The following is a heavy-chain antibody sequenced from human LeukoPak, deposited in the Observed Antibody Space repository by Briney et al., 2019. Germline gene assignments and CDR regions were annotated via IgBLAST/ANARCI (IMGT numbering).Heavy chain of an antibody. J-gene: IGHJ6*03. Sequence: SETLSLTCTVSGGSISSYYWSWVRQPPGKGLEWIAYIYYSGSTNYNPSLKSRVTISVDTSKNQFSLKLSSVTAADTAVYYCARAAIGYCSSTSCYWRRDYYYYYMDVWGKGTTVTVSS. CDR3: ARAAIGYCSSTSCYWRRDYYYYYMDV. V-gene: IGHV4-59*08. CDR2: IYYSGST. CDR1: GGSISSYY. D-gene: IGHD2-2*01.